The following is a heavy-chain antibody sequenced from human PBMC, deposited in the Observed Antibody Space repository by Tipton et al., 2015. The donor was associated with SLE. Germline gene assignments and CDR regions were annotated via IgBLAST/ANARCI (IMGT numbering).Heavy chain of an antibody. V-gene: IGHV3-23*01. CDR3: AKDRIAVAGGGWFDP. CDR1: GFTFNTYA. CDR2: ISGSGFTT. D-gene: IGHD6-19*01. J-gene: IGHJ5*02. Sequence: GSLRLSCAASGFTFNTYAMSWVRQAPGKGLEWVSTISGSGFTTYYTDSVKGRFTISRDNSKNTLYVQMNSLRAEDTAVYYCAKDRIAVAGGGWFDPWGQGTLVTVSS.